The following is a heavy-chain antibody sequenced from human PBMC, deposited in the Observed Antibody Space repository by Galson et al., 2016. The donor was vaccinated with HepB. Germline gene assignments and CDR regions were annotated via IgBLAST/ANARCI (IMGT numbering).Heavy chain of an antibody. Sequence: SVKVSCKASGDTFSTSSISWVRQAPGEGLEWMGGIIPILGKPHYSQRFQDKITITADESTSTAYMELSSLSSEDTALYYCASGKQQVVIGTFDYWGQGTLVTVSS. J-gene: IGHJ4*02. D-gene: IGHD6-13*01. CDR2: IIPILGKP. CDR3: ASGKQQVVIGTFDY. CDR1: GDTFSTSS. V-gene: IGHV1-69*10.